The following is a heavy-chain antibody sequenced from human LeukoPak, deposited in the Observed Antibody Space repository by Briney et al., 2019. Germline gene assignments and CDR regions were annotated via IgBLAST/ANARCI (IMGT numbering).Heavy chain of an antibody. Sequence: GGSLRPSCAASGFTFYNYGMHWVRQAPGKGLEWVAVISHDGSNIHYGDSVKGRFTISRDNSKNTLYLQMNSLRVEDTAVYYCAKDPYXVVVATGNYLDPWGQGTLVTVSA. V-gene: IGHV3-30*18. D-gene: IGHD2-21*01. CDR1: GFTFYNYG. CDR2: ISHDGSNI. J-gene: IGHJ5*02. CDR3: AKDPYXVVVATGNYLDP.